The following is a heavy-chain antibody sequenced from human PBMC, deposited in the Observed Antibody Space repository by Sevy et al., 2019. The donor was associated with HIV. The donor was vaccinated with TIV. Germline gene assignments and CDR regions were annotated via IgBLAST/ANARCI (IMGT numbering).Heavy chain of an antibody. D-gene: IGHD2-15*01. V-gene: IGHV3-23*01. J-gene: IGHJ4*02. CDR2: IILSTGDT. Sequence: GGSLRLSCSVSEFTFHSCDMSWVRQAPGKGLEWVSTIILSTGDTYYADSVKGRFTISRDNSKNTLYLQMHSLRADDTAVHYCATLGYFSGGTYYHYWGQGTLVTVSS. CDR3: ATLGYFSGGTYYHY. CDR1: EFTFHSCD.